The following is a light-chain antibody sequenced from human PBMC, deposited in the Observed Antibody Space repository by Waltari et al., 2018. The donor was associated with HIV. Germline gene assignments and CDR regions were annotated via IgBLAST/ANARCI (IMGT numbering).Light chain of an antibody. V-gene: IGLV2-23*02. Sequence: QSALTQPASVSGSPGQSITISCTGTSSDVGAYNYVSWYQQHPGKAPRLMIYDVTKRPSGVSNRVSGSKSANTASLTISVLQAEDEADYYCCSYAGSSTYVFGSGTKVTVL. CDR3: CSYAGSSTYV. CDR2: DVT. J-gene: IGLJ1*01. CDR1: SSDVGAYNY.